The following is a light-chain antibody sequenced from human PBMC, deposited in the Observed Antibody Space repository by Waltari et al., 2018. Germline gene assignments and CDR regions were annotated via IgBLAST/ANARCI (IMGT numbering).Light chain of an antibody. CDR3: QQRSYWLT. CDR1: QSVSSY. V-gene: IGKV3-11*01. CDR2: DAP. J-gene: IGKJ4*01. Sequence: EIVLTQSPATLSLSPGERATLPCRASQSVSSYLAWYQQKPGQPPRLLIYDAPYRATGIPARFSGSGSGTDFTLTISSLEPEDFAVYYCQQRSYWLTFGGGTKVEIK.